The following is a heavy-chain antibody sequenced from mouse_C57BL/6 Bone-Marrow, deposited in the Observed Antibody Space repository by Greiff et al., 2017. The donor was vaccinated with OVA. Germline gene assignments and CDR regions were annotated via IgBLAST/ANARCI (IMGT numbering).Heavy chain of an antibody. CDR3: AREAAYYSNYVAY. D-gene: IGHD2-5*01. J-gene: IGHJ3*01. CDR2: IYPRSGNT. V-gene: IGHV1-81*01. CDR1: GYTFTSYG. Sequence: QVQLKQSGAELARPGASVKLSCKASGYTFTSYGISWVKQRTGQGLEWIGEIYPRSGNTYYNEKFKGKATLTADKSSSTAYMELRSLTSEDSAVYFCAREAAYYSNYVAYGGRGTLVTVSA.